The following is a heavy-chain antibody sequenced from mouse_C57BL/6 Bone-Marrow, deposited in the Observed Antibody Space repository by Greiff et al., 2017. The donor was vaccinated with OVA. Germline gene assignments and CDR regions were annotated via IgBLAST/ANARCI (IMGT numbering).Heavy chain of an antibody. Sequence: QVQLKESGAELVRPGTSVKVSCKASGYAFTNYLIEWVKQRPGQGLEWIGVINPGSGGTNYNEKFKGKATLTADKSSSTAYMQLSSLTSEDSAVYFCARSRGLLNYWGQGTTLTVSS. V-gene: IGHV1-54*01. CDR2: INPGSGGT. CDR3: ARSRGLLNY. J-gene: IGHJ2*01. D-gene: IGHD2-3*01. CDR1: GYAFTNYL.